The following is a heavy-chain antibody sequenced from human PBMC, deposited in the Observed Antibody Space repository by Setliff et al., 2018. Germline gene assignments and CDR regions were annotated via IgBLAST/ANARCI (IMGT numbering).Heavy chain of an antibody. CDR2: IHYSGST. V-gene: IGHV4-59*01. CDR3: ARESEFYYGSGTIDS. J-gene: IGHJ4*02. D-gene: IGHD3-10*01. CDR1: GASINRDY. Sequence: PSETLSLTCSVSGASINRDYWNWIRQPPGKGLEWIGYIHYSGSTNYNPSLKSRVTISFNTSKNQISLKLSSVTPAGAAVYYCARESEFYYGSGTIDSWGPGTLVTVSS.